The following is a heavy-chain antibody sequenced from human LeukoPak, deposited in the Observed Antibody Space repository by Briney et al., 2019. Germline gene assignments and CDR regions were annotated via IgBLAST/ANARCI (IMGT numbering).Heavy chain of an antibody. Sequence: ASVKVSCKASGYTFTSYGISWVRQAPGQGLEWMGWISAYNGNTNYAQKLQGRVTVTTDTSTSTAYMELRSLRSDDTAVYYCALHWDSGYADYWGQGTLVTVSS. CDR3: ALHWDSGYADY. CDR2: ISAYNGNT. V-gene: IGHV1-18*01. J-gene: IGHJ4*02. D-gene: IGHD5-12*01. CDR1: GYTFTSYG.